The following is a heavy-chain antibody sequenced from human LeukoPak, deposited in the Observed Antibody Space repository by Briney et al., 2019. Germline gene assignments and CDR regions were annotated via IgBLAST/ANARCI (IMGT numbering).Heavy chain of an antibody. CDR2: ISETSSHR. D-gene: IGHD5-24*01. CDR3: ARDRATKARIGGMDV. J-gene: IGHJ6*02. CDR1: TFIFGSYS. V-gene: IGHV3-21*06. Sequence: GGSLRLSCVGSTFIFGSYSMNWVRQAPGKGLEWVSYISETSSHRYYADSVKGRFSISRDNAQNSLYLQMNSLSAEDTGIYYCARDRATKARIGGMDVWGQGTTVIVSS.